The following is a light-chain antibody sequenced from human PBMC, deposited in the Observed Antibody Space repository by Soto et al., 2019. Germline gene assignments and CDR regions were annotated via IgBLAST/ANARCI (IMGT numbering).Light chain of an antibody. Sequence: QSALTQPASVSGSPGQSITISCTGPSSDVGGYNYVSWYHQHPGKAPKLMIYDVSKRPSGVSNRFSGPKSGNTASLTISGLQADDEADYYCSSYTSSSTYVVFGGGTKVTVL. V-gene: IGLV2-14*01. CDR3: SSYTSSSTYVV. CDR2: DVS. J-gene: IGLJ2*01. CDR1: SSDVGGYNY.